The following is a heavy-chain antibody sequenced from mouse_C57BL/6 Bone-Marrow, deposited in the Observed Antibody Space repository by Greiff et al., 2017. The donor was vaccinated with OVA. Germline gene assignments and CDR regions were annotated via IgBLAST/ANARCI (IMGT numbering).Heavy chain of an antibody. CDR2: IYPRSGTT. J-gene: IGHJ3*01. CDR1: GYTFTSYG. CDR3: ARSGSSWTWFAY. Sequence: QVQLQQSGAELARPGASVKLSCKASGYTFTSYGISWVKQRTGQGLEWIGEIYPRSGTTYYNEKFKGKATLTADQSSSTAYMELRSLTSEDSAVYFCARSGSSWTWFAYWGQGTLVTVSA. V-gene: IGHV1-81*01. D-gene: IGHD1-1*01.